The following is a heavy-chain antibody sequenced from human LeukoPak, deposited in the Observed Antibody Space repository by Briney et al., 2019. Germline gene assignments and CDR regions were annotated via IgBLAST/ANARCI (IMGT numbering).Heavy chain of an antibody. CDR1: GFTFSSYW. Sequence: GGSLRLSCAASGFTFSSYWMHWVRQAPGKGLVWVSRINSDGSSTSYADSVKGRFTISRDNAKNTLYVQMNSLRAEDTAVYYCARAAVANTRLFAFDAWGQGTMVTVSS. D-gene: IGHD6-19*01. V-gene: IGHV3-74*01. J-gene: IGHJ3*01. CDR2: INSDGSST. CDR3: ARAAVANTRLFAFDA.